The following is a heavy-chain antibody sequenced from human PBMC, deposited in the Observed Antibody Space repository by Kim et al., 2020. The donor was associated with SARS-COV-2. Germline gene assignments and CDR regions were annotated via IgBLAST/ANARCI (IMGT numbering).Heavy chain of an antibody. Sequence: LKSRVTIPVDTSKNQFSLKRSSVTAADTAVYYCARGRRDGYNYGSAVFDYWGQGTLVTVSS. CDR3: ARGRRDGYNYGSAVFDY. J-gene: IGHJ4*02. V-gene: IGHV4-34*01. D-gene: IGHD5-12*01.